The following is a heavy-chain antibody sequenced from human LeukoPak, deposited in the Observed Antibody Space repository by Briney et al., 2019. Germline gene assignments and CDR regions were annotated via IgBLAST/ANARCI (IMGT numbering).Heavy chain of an antibody. CDR1: GFTFSSYW. J-gene: IGHJ6*03. D-gene: IGHD1-26*01. CDR2: INTDGSST. CDR3: ARHSGSYYYYYMDV. V-gene: IGHV3-74*01. Sequence: GGSLRLSCAASGFTFSSYWMHWVRQAPGKGLVWVSRINTDGSSTSYADSVKGRFTISRDNAKNTLYLQMNSLRAEDTAVYYCARHSGSYYYYYMDVWGKGTTVTVSS.